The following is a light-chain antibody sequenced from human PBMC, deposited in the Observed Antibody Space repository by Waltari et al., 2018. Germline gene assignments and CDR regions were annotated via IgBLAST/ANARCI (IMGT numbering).Light chain of an antibody. J-gene: IGKJ1*01. V-gene: IGKV3-11*01. CDR2: DAS. CDR1: QSVSNY. Sequence: DIVLTQSPATLSLSPGERALLSCRASQSVSNYVAWYQQKPGQTPVILISDASNRASGIPARFSGRGSGTEFTLIISSLEPEDFATYYCQQRTKWPRTFGQGT. CDR3: QQRTKWPRT.